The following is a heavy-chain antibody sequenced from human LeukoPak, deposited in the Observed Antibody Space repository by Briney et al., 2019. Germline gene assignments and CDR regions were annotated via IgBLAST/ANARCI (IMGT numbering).Heavy chain of an antibody. CDR3: AKLPTAYDAFDI. Sequence: PGGSLRLTCAASGFTFSSYAMSWVRQAPGKGLEWVSAISGSGGSTYYADSVKGRFTISRDNSKNTLYLQMNSLRAEDTAVYYCAKLPTAYDAFDIWGQGTMVTVSS. J-gene: IGHJ3*02. CDR2: ISGSGGST. V-gene: IGHV3-23*01. D-gene: IGHD4-17*01. CDR1: GFTFSSYA.